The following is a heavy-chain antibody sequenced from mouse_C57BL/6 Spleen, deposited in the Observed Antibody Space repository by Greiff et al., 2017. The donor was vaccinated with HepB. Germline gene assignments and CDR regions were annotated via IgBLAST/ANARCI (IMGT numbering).Heavy chain of an antibody. CDR2: IYWDDDK. CDR3: ARDYDYDEGFAY. V-gene: IGHV8-12*01. J-gene: IGHJ3*01. Sequence: QVTLKVSGPGILQSSQTLSLTCSFSGFSLSTSGMGVSWIRQPSGKGLEWLAHIYWDDDKRYNPSLKSRLTISKDTSRNQVFLKITSVDTADTATYYCARDYDYDEGFAYWGQGTLVTVSA. D-gene: IGHD2-4*01. CDR1: GFSLSTSGMG.